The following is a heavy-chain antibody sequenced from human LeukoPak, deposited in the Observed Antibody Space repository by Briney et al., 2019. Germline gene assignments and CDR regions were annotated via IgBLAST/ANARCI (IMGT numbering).Heavy chain of an antibody. CDR2: MNPNSGNT. CDR1: GYTFTSYD. J-gene: IGHJ6*02. V-gene: IGHV1-8*01. CDR3: ARGQTGYYYYAMDV. Sequence: GASVKVSCKASGYTFTSYDINWVRQATGQGLEWMGWMNPNSGNTGYAQKFQGRVTMTRNTSISTAYMELSSLRSEDTAVYYCARGQTGYYYYAMDVWGQGAKVTVSS.